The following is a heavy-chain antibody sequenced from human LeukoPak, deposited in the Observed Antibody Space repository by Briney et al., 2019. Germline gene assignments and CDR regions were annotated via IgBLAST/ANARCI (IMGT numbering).Heavy chain of an antibody. CDR3: ARDRDIYSRTWYLDY. V-gene: IGHV3-21*01. J-gene: IGHJ4*02. Sequence: GGSLRLSCTVSGFTFSSYAMSWVRQAPGKGLEWVSFIGTTTSYIYYGDSVEGRFTISRDNAKNSLYLQMSGLRAEDTAIYYCARDRDIYSRTWYLDYWGRGTLVTVSS. CDR1: GFTFSSYA. D-gene: IGHD4-4*01. CDR2: IGTTTSYI.